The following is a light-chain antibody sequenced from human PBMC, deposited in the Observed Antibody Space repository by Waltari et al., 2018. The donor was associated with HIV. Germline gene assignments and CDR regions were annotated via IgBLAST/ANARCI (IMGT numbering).Light chain of an antibody. CDR3: ASWDHSLNGYVV. CDR1: TSNIGNNF. CDR2: RNN. Sequence: QSVLTQPPSASGTPGQRVSISCSGTTSNIGNNFVYWYQQFPGTAPKLLIYRNNERPSGVPDRFSGSKSGTSASLAISGLRSEDEAEYYCASWDHSLNGYVVFGGGTKVTIL. J-gene: IGLJ3*02. V-gene: IGLV1-47*01.